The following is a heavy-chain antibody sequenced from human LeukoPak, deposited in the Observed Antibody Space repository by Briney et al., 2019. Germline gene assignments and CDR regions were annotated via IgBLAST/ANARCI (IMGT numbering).Heavy chain of an antibody. V-gene: IGHV5-51*01. CDR1: GYSFTTYW. J-gene: IGHJ3*02. CDR3: ARHWTYHSSGSAFDI. Sequence: GESLKISCKGSGYSFTTYWIDWVRQMPGKGLEWMGIIYPDDSDTNIRYSPSFQGQVTISVDKSISTAYLQWSSLKASDTAMYYCARHWTYHSSGSAFDIWGQGTLVTVSS. D-gene: IGHD3-22*01. CDR2: IYPDDSDTNI.